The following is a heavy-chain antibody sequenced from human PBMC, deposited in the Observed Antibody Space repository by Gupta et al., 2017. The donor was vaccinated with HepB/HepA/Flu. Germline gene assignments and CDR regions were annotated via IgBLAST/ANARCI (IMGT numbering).Heavy chain of an antibody. Sequence: VRQAPGQGLEWISYITSSSTTVYYADSVKGRFTISRDNAENSLYLQMNSLRDEDTAVYYCARPDCSRTDCHLLQYWGQGTLVTVSS. D-gene: IGHD2-2*01. J-gene: IGHJ1*01. V-gene: IGHV3-48*02. CDR3: ARPDCSRTDCHLLQY. CDR2: ITSSSTTV.